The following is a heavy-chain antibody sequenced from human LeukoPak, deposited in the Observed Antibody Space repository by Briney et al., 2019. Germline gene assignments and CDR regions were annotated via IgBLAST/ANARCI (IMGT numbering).Heavy chain of an antibody. Sequence: ASVKVSCKASGYTFTGYYMHWVRQAPGQGLEWMGIINPSGGSTSYAQKFQGRVTMTRDMSTSTVYMELSSLRSEDTAVYYCASSLIQRLQRDYWGQGTLVTVSS. CDR3: ASSLIQRLQRDY. V-gene: IGHV1-46*01. D-gene: IGHD3-16*01. J-gene: IGHJ4*02. CDR2: INPSGGST. CDR1: GYTFTGYY.